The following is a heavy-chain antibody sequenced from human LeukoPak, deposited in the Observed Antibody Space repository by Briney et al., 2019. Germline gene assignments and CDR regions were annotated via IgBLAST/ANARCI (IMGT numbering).Heavy chain of an antibody. V-gene: IGHV3-21*01. Sequence: PGGSLSLSCAASGFTFSSYSMNWVRQAPGKGLEWVSSISSSSSYIYYADSVKGRFTISRDNAKNSLYLQMNSLRAEDTAVYYCARDGAEDAFDIWGQGTMVTVSS. CDR2: ISSSSSYI. D-gene: IGHD1-14*01. CDR3: ARDGAEDAFDI. CDR1: GFTFSSYS. J-gene: IGHJ3*02.